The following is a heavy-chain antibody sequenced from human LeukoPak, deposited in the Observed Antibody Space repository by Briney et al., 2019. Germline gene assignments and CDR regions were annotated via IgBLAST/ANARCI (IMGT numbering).Heavy chain of an antibody. D-gene: IGHD6-19*01. CDR3: AKAHHRLGSGWYFDY. J-gene: IGHJ4*02. CDR2: LSAGGDAT. V-gene: IGHV3-23*01. Sequence: GGSLRLSCAASGFTFSNYVMTWVRQAPGKGLEWVSSLSAGGDATFYADSVKGRFTVSRDNSRNTHYLHMKSLRTEDTALYYCAKAHHRLGSGWYFDYWGQGTLLTVSS. CDR1: GFTFSNYV.